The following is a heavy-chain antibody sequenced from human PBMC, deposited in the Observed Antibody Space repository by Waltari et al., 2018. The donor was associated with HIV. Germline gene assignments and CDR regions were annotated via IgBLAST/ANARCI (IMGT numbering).Heavy chain of an antibody. V-gene: IGHV3-30*18. CDR1: GFTFSTYG. D-gene: IGHD5-18*01. J-gene: IGHJ4*02. CDR2: ISYDGSNK. Sequence: QVQLVESGGGVVQPGRSLRLSCAASGFTFSTYGIHWVRQARGKGLEVVADISYDGSNKCYADPVKGRFTISRDNSKNTLYLQMNSLRAEDTAVYYGAKDRGGYSYIFDFWGQGTLVTVSS. CDR3: AKDRGGYSYIFDF.